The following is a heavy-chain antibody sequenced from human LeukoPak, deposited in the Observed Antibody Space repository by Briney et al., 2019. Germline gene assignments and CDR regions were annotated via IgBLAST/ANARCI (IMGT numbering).Heavy chain of an antibody. CDR1: GFTFSSYG. Sequence: TGGSLRLSCAASGFTFSSYGMHWVRQAPGKGLEWVAFIRYDGSNKYYADSVKGRFTISRDNSKNTLYLQMNSLRAEDTAVYYCARHRLEMATIGAYYMDVWGKGTTVTVSS. J-gene: IGHJ6*03. CDR3: ARHRLEMATIGAYYMDV. V-gene: IGHV3-30*02. D-gene: IGHD5-24*01. CDR2: IRYDGSNK.